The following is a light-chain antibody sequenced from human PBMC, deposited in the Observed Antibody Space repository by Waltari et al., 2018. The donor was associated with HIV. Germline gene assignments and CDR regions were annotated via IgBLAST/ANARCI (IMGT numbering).Light chain of an antibody. CDR3: CSYAGSSTLV. V-gene: IGLV2-23*02. CDR2: EVS. CDR1: TSDVGSYNI. J-gene: IGLJ2*01. Sequence: QPALTQPASAPGSPAQSITTSCTGTTSDVGSYNIVSWYQQHPGKAPKLMIYEVSKRPSGVSNRFSGSKSGNTASLTISGLQAEDEADYYCCSYAGSSTLVFGGGTKLTVL.